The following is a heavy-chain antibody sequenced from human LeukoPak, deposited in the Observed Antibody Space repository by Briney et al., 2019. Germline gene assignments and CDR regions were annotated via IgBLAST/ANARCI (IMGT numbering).Heavy chain of an antibody. CDR3: ARGADIVVVPAANWFDP. CDR1: GGSFSGYY. V-gene: IGHV4-34*01. CDR2: INHSGST. Sequence: SETLSLTCAVYGGSFSGYYWSWIRQPPGKGLEWIGEINHSGSTNYNPSLKSRVTISVDTSKNQFSLKLSSVTAADTAVYYCARGADIVVVPAANWFDPWSQGTLVTVSS. J-gene: IGHJ5*02. D-gene: IGHD2-2*01.